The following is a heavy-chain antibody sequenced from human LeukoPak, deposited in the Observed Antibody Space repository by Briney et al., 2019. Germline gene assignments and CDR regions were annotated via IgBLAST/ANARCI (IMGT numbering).Heavy chain of an antibody. CDR2: ISYDGSNK. Sequence: GGSLRLSCVASGFTFSSYGMHWVRQAPGKGLEWVAVISYDGSNKYYADSVKGRFTISRDNSKNTLYLQMNSLRAEDTAVHYCAKDFKPRYYYYGMDVWGQGTTVTVSS. CDR3: AKDFKPRYYYYGMDV. CDR1: GFTFSSYG. V-gene: IGHV3-30*18. J-gene: IGHJ6*02.